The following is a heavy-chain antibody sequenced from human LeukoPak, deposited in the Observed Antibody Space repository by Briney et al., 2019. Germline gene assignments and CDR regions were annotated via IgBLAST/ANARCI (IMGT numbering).Heavy chain of an antibody. V-gene: IGHV1-69*01. J-gene: IGHJ5*02. CDR1: GGTFSSYA. CDR2: IIPIFGTA. D-gene: IGHD6-13*01. CDR3: ARGSPYSSSWQNWFDP. Sequence: GSSVKVSCKASGGTFSSYAISWVRQAPGQGLEWMGGIIPIFGTASYAQKFQGRVTITADESTSTAYMELSSLRSEDTAVYYCARGSPYSSSWQNWFDPWGQGTLVTVSS.